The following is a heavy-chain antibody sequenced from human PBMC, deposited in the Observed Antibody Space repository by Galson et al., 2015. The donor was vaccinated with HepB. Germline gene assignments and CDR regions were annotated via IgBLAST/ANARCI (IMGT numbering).Heavy chain of an antibody. V-gene: IGHV3-15*01. J-gene: IGHJ4*02. CDR3: STKFNY. CDR2: IKRKSDNGTT. CDR1: GFTFSDAW. Sequence: SLRLSCAASGFTFSDAWMSWVRQAPRKGLEWVGRIKRKSDNGTTGYAAPVKGRFTISRDDSKNTVYLQMNSLQTEDTALYYCSTKFNYWGQGTLVTVSS.